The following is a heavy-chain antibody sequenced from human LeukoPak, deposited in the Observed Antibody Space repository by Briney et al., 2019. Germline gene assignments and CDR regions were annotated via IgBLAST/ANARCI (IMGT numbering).Heavy chain of an antibody. CDR1: GGTFNDYS. J-gene: IGHJ4*02. CDR3: ARDRPRARYFDY. CDR2: IIPIISVP. D-gene: IGHD2-15*01. Sequence: SVKVSCKASGGTFNDYSISWVRQAPGQGLEWMGRIIPIISVPNYAQKFEGRVTITADKSTNTAYMELSSLKSEDTAVYFCARDRPRARYFDYWGQGTLVTVSS. V-gene: IGHV1-69*04.